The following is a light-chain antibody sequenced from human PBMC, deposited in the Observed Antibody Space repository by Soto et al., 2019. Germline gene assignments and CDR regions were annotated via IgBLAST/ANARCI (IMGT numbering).Light chain of an antibody. CDR3: GTWDSSLSAHVV. CDR1: SSNIGNNY. CDR2: DNN. Sequence: QSVLTQPPSVSAAPGQKVTISCSGSSSNIGNNYVSWYQQLPGTAPKLLIYDNNKRPSGIPDRFSGSKSGTSATLGITGLQTGDEADYYCGTWDSSLSAHVVFGEGTKLTVL. J-gene: IGLJ2*01. V-gene: IGLV1-51*01.